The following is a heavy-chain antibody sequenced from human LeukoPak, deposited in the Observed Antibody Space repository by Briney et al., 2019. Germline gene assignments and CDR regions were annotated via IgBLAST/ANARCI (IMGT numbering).Heavy chain of an antibody. CDR3: ATHSSASSFRF. J-gene: IGHJ4*02. CDR2: IYYSGST. CDR1: GVSISGSSYY. Sequence: SETLSLTCTVSGVSISGSSYYWGWIRQPPGKGLEWIGSIYYSGSTYYNPSLKSRVTISVDTSKNQFSLKLNSVTAADTAVYYCATHSSASSFRFWGQGTLITVSS. V-gene: IGHV4-39*01. D-gene: IGHD3-10*01.